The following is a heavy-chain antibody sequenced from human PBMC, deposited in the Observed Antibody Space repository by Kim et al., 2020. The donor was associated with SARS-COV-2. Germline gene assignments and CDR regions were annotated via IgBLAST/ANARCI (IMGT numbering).Heavy chain of an antibody. V-gene: IGHV4-30-2*01. D-gene: IGHD3-3*01. Sequence: SETLSLTCAVSGGSISSGGYSWSWIRQPPGKGLEWIGYIYHSGSTYYNPSLKSRVTISVDRSKNQFSLKLSSVTAADTAVYYCARVGDFWSGSRGGFDYWGQGTLVTVSS. J-gene: IGHJ4*02. CDR3: ARVGDFWSGSRGGFDY. CDR2: IYHSGST. CDR1: GGSISSGGYS.